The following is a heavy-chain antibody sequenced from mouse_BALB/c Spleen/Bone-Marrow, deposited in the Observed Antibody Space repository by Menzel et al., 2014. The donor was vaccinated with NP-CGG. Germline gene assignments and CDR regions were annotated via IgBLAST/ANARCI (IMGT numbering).Heavy chain of an antibody. D-gene: IGHD1-3*01. CDR3: ARGVAHLAWFAF. J-gene: IGHJ3*01. V-gene: IGHV5-6-3*01. Sequence: VQLQQSGGGLVQPGGSLKLSCAASGFTFSNYGMSWVRQTPDKRLELVANINYNGGGIYYPDRVKGRFTIPRDNAKNTLSMQMSRLRSEVTSMYYGARGVAHLAWFAFWGQGTLVTVSA. CDR1: GFTFSNYG. CDR2: INYNGGGI.